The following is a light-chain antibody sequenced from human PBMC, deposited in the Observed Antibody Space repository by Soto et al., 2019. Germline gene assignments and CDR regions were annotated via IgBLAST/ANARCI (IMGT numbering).Light chain of an antibody. CDR2: DAS. CDR1: QSVSNN. Sequence: MTQSPATLSVSPGERATLSCRASQSVSNNLAWYQQKPGQAPRLIIYDASTRATDIPARFSGSGSGTEFTLTISSLQSEDFAVYYCQQYKNWYTFGQGTKLEIK. CDR3: QQYKNWYT. J-gene: IGKJ2*01. V-gene: IGKV3-15*01.